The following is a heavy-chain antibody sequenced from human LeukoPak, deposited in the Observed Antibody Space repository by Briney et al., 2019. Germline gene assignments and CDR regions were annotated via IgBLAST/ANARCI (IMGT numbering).Heavy chain of an antibody. V-gene: IGHV4-34*01. D-gene: IGHD2-2*01. J-gene: IGHJ5*02. Sequence: SETLSLTCAVYGGSFSGYYWSWIRQPPGKGLEWIGEINHSGSTNYNPSLKSRVTISVDTSKNQLSLKLSSVTAADTAVYYCARVVPAASEWFDPWGQGTLVTVSS. CDR1: GGSFSGYY. CDR2: INHSGST. CDR3: ARVVPAASEWFDP.